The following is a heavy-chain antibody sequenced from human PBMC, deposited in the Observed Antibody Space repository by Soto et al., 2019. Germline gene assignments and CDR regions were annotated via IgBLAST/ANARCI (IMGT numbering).Heavy chain of an antibody. CDR1: GGTFSSYA. CDR3: ARDRHMITFGGVIADAFDI. Sequence: QVQLVQSGAEVKKPGSSVKVSCKASGGTFSSYAISWVRQAPGQGLEWMGGIIPIFGTANYAQKFQGRVTITADESPSTAYMELSSLRSEDTAVYYCARDRHMITFGGVIADAFDIWGQGTMVTVSS. V-gene: IGHV1-69*12. D-gene: IGHD3-16*02. CDR2: IIPIFGTA. J-gene: IGHJ3*02.